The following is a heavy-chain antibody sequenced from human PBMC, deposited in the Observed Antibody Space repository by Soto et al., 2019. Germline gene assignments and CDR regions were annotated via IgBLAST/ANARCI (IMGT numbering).Heavy chain of an antibody. CDR3: AQRLRDYGLRRKRANYFDP. CDR2: IYWDDDK. V-gene: IGHV2-5*02. CDR1: GFSLTTTGLG. D-gene: IGHD1-7*01. Sequence: QITLKESGPTLVRPTQTLTLTCTVSGFSLTTTGLGVGWIRQPPGKALEWLALIYWDDDKRYSPSLKSRLTITKATSKNEVMLTMTNMDPVDTATYCCAQRLRDYGLRRKRANYFDPWGQGTLVTVSS. J-gene: IGHJ5*02.